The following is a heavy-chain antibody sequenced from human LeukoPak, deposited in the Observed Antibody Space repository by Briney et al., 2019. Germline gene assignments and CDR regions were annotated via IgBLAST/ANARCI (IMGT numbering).Heavy chain of an antibody. CDR1: GGSITTSSYY. Sequence: SETLSFTCSVSGGSITTSSYYWGWIRQPPGKGLEWIGNTYQSGSTYYNPSLKSRVTISVDTSKNQFSLKLTSVTAADTAVYYCARRGSGSSQWFFDYWGQGSLVTVSS. CDR2: TYQSGST. D-gene: IGHD1-26*01. J-gene: IGHJ4*02. V-gene: IGHV4-39*01. CDR3: ARRGSGSSQWFFDY.